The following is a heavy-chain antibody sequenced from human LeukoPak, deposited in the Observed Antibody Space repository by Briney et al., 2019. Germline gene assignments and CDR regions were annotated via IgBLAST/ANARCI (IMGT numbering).Heavy chain of an antibody. CDR2: ISGTSNTI. CDR1: GLPFSSYS. D-gene: IGHD3-3*01. Sequence: GRSLRLSCAASGLPFSSYSMNWVRQAPGKGLEWVSYISGTSNTIYYADSVKGRFTISRDNAKNSLYLQMNSLRDEDTAVYYCASGGSVFGVVILYYFDYWGQGTLVTVSS. J-gene: IGHJ4*02. CDR3: ASGGSVFGVVILYYFDY. V-gene: IGHV3-48*02.